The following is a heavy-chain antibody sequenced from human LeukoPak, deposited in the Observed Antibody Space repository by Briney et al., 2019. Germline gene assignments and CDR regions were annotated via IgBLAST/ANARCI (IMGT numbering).Heavy chain of an antibody. V-gene: IGHV4-61*08. D-gene: IGHD2-15*01. CDR3: ARVPVYCSGGSCYFDY. Sequence: SETLSLTCTVSGGSISSGGYYWSWIRQHPGKGLEWIGYIYYSGSTNYNPSLKSRVTISVDTSKNQFSLKLSSVTATDTAVYYCARVPVYCSGGSCYFDYWGQGTLVTVSS. J-gene: IGHJ4*02. CDR1: GGSISSGGYY. CDR2: IYYSGST.